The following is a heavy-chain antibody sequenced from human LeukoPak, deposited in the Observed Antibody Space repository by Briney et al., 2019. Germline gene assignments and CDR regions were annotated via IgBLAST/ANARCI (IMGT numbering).Heavy chain of an antibody. J-gene: IGHJ4*02. CDR3: ARVTGYVIEDYFDY. V-gene: IGHV4-34*01. CDR1: GGSFSGYY. CDR2: INHSGST. Sequence: SETLSLTCAVYGGSFSGYYWSWIRQPPGKGLEWIGEINHSGSTNYNPSLKSRVTISVDTSKSQFSLKLSSVTAADTAVYYCARVTGYVIEDYFDYWGQGTLVTVSS. D-gene: IGHD3-22*01.